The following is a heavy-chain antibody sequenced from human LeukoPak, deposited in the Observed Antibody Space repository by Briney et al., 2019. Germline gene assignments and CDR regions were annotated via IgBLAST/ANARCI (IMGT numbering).Heavy chain of an antibody. Sequence: GGSLRLSCAASGFTFSSYGMHWVRQAPGKGLEWVAVIWYDGSNKYYADSVKGRFTISRDNSKNTLYLQMNSLRVEDTAVYYCARAPYYYDSGDGFDIWGQGTMVTVSS. CDR3: ARAPYYYDSGDGFDI. CDR1: GFTFSSYG. CDR2: IWYDGSNK. V-gene: IGHV3-33*01. D-gene: IGHD3-10*01. J-gene: IGHJ3*02.